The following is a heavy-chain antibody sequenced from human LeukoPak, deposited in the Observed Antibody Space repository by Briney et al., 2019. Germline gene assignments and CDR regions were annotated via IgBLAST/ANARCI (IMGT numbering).Heavy chain of an antibody. V-gene: IGHV4-34*01. CDR3: ARRYYGGNGYAY. J-gene: IGHJ4*02. Sequence: SETLSLTCAVYGGSFSGYYWSWIRQPPGKGLEWIGEINHSGSTNYNPSLKSRVTISVDTSKNQFSLKLSSVTAADTAAYYCARRYYGGNGYAYWGQGTLVTVSS. CDR2: INHSGST. CDR1: GGSFSGYY. D-gene: IGHD4-23*01.